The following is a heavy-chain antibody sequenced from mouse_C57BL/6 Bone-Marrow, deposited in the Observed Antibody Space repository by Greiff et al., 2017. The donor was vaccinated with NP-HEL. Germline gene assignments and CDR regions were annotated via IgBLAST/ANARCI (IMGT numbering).Heavy chain of an antibody. J-gene: IGHJ3*01. D-gene: IGHD2-4*01. CDR3: ARVAYYDFSAY. Sequence: EVNVVESGGGLVKPGGSLKLSCAASGFTFSSYAMSWVRQTPEKRLEWVATISDGGSYTYYPDNVKGRFTVSRDNAKNNLYLQMSHLKSEDTAMYYCARVAYYDFSAYWGQGTLVTVSA. CDR2: ISDGGSYT. V-gene: IGHV5-4*03. CDR1: GFTFSSYA.